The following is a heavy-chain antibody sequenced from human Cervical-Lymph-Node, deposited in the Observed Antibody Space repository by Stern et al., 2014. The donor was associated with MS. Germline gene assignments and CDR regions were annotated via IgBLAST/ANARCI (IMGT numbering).Heavy chain of an antibody. CDR2: LYHSGST. Sequence: QLQLQESGSGLVKPSQTLSLTCAVSGGSISSGGYSWSWIRQPPGKGLEWIGYLYHSGSTYYNPSLKSRVTLSDARSHTPFSLKLSSVTAADTAVYYCARSSTVTPKAFDIWGQGTMVTVSS. J-gene: IGHJ3*02. D-gene: IGHD4-17*01. CDR1: GGSISSGGYS. V-gene: IGHV4-30-2*01. CDR3: ARSSTVTPKAFDI.